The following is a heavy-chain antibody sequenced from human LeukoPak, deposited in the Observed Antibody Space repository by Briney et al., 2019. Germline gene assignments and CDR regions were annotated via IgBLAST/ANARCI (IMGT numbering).Heavy chain of an antibody. CDR1: GYTFTGYY. Sequence: ASLKVSCKASGYTFTGYYMHWVRQAPGQRLEWMGWINPNTGGTNFAQKFQGRVTMTRDTSISTAYMELSRLTFDDTAVYYCAREFPSSSNWYAKWFDPWGQGTLVTVSS. J-gene: IGHJ5*02. CDR2: INPNTGGT. V-gene: IGHV1-2*02. CDR3: AREFPSSSNWYAKWFDP. D-gene: IGHD6-13*01.